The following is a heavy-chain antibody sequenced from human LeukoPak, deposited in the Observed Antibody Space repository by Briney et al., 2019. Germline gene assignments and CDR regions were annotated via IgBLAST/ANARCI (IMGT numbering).Heavy chain of an antibody. V-gene: IGHV1-2*02. J-gene: IGHJ4*02. CDR2: INPNSGGT. Sequence: ASVKVSCKASGYTFTGYYMHWVRQAPGQGLEWMGWINPNSGGTNYAQKFQGRVTMTRDTSISTAYMELSRLRSDDTAVYYCARDSAGYSSSSDYWGQGTLVTVSS. CDR3: ARDSAGYSSSSDY. D-gene: IGHD6-6*01. CDR1: GYTFTGYY.